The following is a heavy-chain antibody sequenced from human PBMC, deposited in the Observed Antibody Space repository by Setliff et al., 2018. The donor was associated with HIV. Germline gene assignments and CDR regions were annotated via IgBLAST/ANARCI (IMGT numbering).Heavy chain of an antibody. V-gene: IGHV4-59*01. CDR3: ARGVVVAATRWFDP. D-gene: IGHD2-15*01. CDR2: IYYSGST. Sequence: PSETLSLTCSVSGGSISSYYWSWIRQPPGKGLEWIGYIYYSGSTNYNPSLKSRVTISVDTSKNQFSLKLSSVTAADTAVYYCARGVVVAATRWFDPWGQGTRVTVST. J-gene: IGHJ5*02. CDR1: GGSISSYY.